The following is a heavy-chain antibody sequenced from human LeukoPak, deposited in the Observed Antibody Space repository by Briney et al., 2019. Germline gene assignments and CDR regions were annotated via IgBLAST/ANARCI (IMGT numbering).Heavy chain of an antibody. Sequence: ASVKVSCKASGYTFTSYAMHWVRQAPGQRLEWMGWINAGNGNTKYSQKFQGRVTITRDTSASTAYMELSSLRSEDTAVYYCAREDWVGLWFGENWFDPWGQGTLVTVSS. CDR1: GYTFTSYA. D-gene: IGHD3-10*01. J-gene: IGHJ5*02. CDR2: INAGNGNT. V-gene: IGHV1-3*01. CDR3: AREDWVGLWFGENWFDP.